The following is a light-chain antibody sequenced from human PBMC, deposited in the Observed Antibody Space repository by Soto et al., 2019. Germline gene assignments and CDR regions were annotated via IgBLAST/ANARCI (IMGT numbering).Light chain of an antibody. J-gene: IGKJ1*01. Sequence: EIVLTQSPGTLSLSPGERATLSCRASQSVSSNYFAWYQQRPGQAPRLLIYGISSRATGIPDRFSGSGSGTDFTLTISRLEPEDFAVYFCQQYKNWPPWTFGQGTKVDI. CDR3: QQYKNWPPWT. V-gene: IGKV3-20*01. CDR2: GIS. CDR1: QSVSSNY.